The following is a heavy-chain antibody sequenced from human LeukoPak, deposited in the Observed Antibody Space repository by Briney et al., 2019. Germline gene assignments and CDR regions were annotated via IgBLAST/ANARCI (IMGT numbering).Heavy chain of an antibody. Sequence: GESLKISCKGSGYSFTSYWIGWVRQMTGKGLEWMGIIYPGDSDTRYSPSFQGQVTISADKSISTAYLQWSSLKASDTAMYYCARTRYSSSWYGNFVDYWGQGTLVTVSS. J-gene: IGHJ4*02. V-gene: IGHV5-51*01. D-gene: IGHD6-13*01. CDR3: ARTRYSSSWYGNFVDY. CDR2: IYPGDSDT. CDR1: GYSFTSYW.